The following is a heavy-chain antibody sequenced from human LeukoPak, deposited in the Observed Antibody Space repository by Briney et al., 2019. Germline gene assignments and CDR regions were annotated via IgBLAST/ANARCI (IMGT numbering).Heavy chain of an antibody. CDR1: GGSISSGSYY. J-gene: IGHJ3*02. V-gene: IGHV4-39*01. CDR3: ARLAYIVVVPAAIRVGYAFDI. Sequence: SETLSLTCTVSGGSISSGSYYWGWIRQPPGKGLEWIGSIYYSGSTYYNPSLKSRVTISVDTSKNQFSLKLSSVTAADTAVYYCARLAYIVVVPAAIRVGYAFDIWGQGTMVTVSS. CDR2: IYYSGST. D-gene: IGHD2-2*01.